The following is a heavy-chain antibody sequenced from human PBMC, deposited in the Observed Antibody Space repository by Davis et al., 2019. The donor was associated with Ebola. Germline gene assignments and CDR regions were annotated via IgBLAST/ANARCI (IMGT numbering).Heavy chain of an antibody. CDR3: ARRVHQYDDFWSGYYNSDY. Sequence: ASVMVFCKASGYTFTGNYMHWVRHAPGQGLQWMGPINPNSGGTNYAQKFQGRVTMTRDTAISTAYMELRSLRSHDTTVYYCARRVHQYDDFWSGYYNSDYWGQGTLVTVSS. V-gene: IGHV1-2*06. CDR2: INPNSGGT. D-gene: IGHD3-3*01. J-gene: IGHJ4*02. CDR1: GYTFTGNY.